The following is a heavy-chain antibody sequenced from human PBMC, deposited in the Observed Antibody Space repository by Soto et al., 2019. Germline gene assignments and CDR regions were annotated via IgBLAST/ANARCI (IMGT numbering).Heavy chain of an antibody. CDR2: IYYSGST. V-gene: IGHV4-59*01. CDR1: GGSISSYY. Sequence: SETLSLTCTVSGGSISSYYWSWIRQPPGKGLEWIGYIYYSGSTNYNPSLKSRVTISVDTSKNQFSLKLSSVTAADTAVYYCARVADFWGGQSYYFDYWGQGTLVTVSS. D-gene: IGHD3-3*01. J-gene: IGHJ4*02. CDR3: ARVADFWGGQSYYFDY.